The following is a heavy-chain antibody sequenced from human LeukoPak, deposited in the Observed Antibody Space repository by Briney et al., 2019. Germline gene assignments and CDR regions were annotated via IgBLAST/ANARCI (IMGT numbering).Heavy chain of an antibody. CDR3: ARGGYSYGFYYYYYMDV. V-gene: IGHV1-69*05. CDR2: IIPIFGTA. J-gene: IGHJ6*03. D-gene: IGHD5-18*01. Sequence: SVKVSCKTSGYSFTDYYMHWVRQAPGQGLEWMGGIIPIFGTANYAQKFQGRVTITTDESTSTAYMELSSLRSEDTAVYYCARGGYSYGFYYYYYMDVWGKGTTVTVSS. CDR1: GYSFTDYY.